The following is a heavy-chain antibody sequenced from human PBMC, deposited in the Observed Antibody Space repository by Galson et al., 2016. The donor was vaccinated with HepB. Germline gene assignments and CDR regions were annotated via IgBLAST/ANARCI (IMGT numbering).Heavy chain of an antibody. CDR3: MDV. V-gene: IGHV3-9*02. CDR1: GFTSDHYA. J-gene: IGHJ6*02. CDR2: ISWNSGSI. Sequence: CAASGFTSDHYAMHWVRRAPGKSLEWVSGISWNSGSIGYADSVKGRFTISRDNAKNSLYLQMNSLRAEDTALYYGMDVWGQGMTVTVSS.